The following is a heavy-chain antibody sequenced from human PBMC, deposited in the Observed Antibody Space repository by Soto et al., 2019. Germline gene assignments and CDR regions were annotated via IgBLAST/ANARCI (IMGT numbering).Heavy chain of an antibody. CDR3: SKDRWQSGVVTPASTSLGQTLPPPHPDY. D-gene: IGHD2-15*01. CDR1: GFIFIDYG. CDR2: ISTDENNE. Sequence: GSLSPSSAASGFIFIDYGVHWGRHSAVKWLEWVARISTDENNEHYEDSVGSRFTITRDNSKNTLFLQMNSLRVEDTAVYFCSKDRWQSGVVTPASTSLGQTLPPPHPDYWGQGSLVTVSS. J-gene: IGHJ4*02. V-gene: IGHV3-30*18.